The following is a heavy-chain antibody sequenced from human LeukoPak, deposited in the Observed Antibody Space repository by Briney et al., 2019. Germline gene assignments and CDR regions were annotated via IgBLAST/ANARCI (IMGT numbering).Heavy chain of an antibody. CDR1: GYTFTGYY. Sequence: ASVKVSCKASGYTFTGYYMHWVRQAPGQGLEWMGWINPNSGDTNYAQKFQGRVTMTRDTSISTAYMELSRLRSDDTAVYYCARDTAMVTYWFDPWGQGTLATVSS. J-gene: IGHJ5*02. CDR2: INPNSGDT. CDR3: ARDTAMVTYWFDP. V-gene: IGHV1-2*02. D-gene: IGHD5-18*01.